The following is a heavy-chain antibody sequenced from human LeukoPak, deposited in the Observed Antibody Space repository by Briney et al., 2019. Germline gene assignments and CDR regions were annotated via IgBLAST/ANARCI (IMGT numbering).Heavy chain of an antibody. CDR2: ISYDGSNK. D-gene: IGHD1-26*01. Sequence: GGSLRLSCAASGFTFSSYGMHWVRQAPGKGLEWLAVISYDGSNKYYADSVKGRLTISRDDSNSTLYLHMNSLRPEDTAVYYCARGGKKWELVRRIDSWGQGTLVTVSS. CDR1: GFTFSSYG. V-gene: IGHV3-30*03. J-gene: IGHJ4*02. CDR3: ARGGKKWELVRRIDS.